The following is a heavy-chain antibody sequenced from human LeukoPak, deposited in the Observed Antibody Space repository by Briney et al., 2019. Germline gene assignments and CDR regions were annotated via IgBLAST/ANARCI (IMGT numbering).Heavy chain of an antibody. J-gene: IGHJ4*02. CDR1: GGSFSGYY. Sequence: SETLSLTCAVYGGSFSGYYWSWIRQTPGKGLEWIGEINHSGSTNYNPSLKSRVTISVDTSKNQFSLKLSSVTAADTAVYYCARSRDGSGYYRPFDYWGQGTLVTVSS. V-gene: IGHV4-34*01. D-gene: IGHD3-22*01. CDR3: ARSRDGSGYYRPFDY. CDR2: INHSGST.